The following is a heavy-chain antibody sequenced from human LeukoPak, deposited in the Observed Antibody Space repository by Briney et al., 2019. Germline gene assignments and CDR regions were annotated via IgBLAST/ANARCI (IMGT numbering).Heavy chain of an antibody. V-gene: IGHV1-2*02. J-gene: IGHJ6*03. CDR2: INPNSGGT. CDR1: GYTFTGYY. D-gene: IGHD3-10*01. CDR3: ARDWSPRLWFGEWSGPYYYMDV. Sequence: WASVKVSCKASGYTFTGYYMHWVRQAPGQGLEWMGWINPNSGGTNYAQKFQGRVTMTRDTSISTAYMELSRLRSDDTAVYYCARDWSPRLWFGEWSGPYYYMDVWGKGTTVTVSS.